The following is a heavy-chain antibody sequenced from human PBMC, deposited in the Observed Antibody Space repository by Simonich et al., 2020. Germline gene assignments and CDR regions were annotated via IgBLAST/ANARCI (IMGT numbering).Heavy chain of an antibody. CDR1: GYSCTRYW. J-gene: IGHJ4*02. CDR2: YYPGHSYT. V-gene: IGHV5-51*03. CDR3: VRPDSGYDYFDY. Sequence: EVQLVQSGAEVKKPGEVLKIFCKGSGYSCTRYWIGWWLRMHGKGLEWMRLYYPGHSYTRNCPSFQGQVTISADKSISTSYLQWSSLKASDTAMYYCVRPDSGYDYFDYWGQGTLVTVSS. D-gene: IGHD5-12*01.